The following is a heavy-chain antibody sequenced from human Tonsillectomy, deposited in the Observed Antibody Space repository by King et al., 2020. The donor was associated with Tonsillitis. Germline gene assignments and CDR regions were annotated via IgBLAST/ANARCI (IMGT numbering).Heavy chain of an antibody. V-gene: IGHV4-34*01. CDR2: INHSGST. D-gene: IGHD2-15*01. Sequence: VQLQQWGAGLLKPSETLPLTCAVYGGSFSGYYWSWIRQPPGKGLEWIGEINHSGSTNCNPSLKSRVTLSLDTSKNQFSLKLSSVIAADTAVYYCARASLRYCSGGSCYPGGWFDPWGQGTLVTVSS. CDR3: ARASLRYCSGGSCYPGGWFDP. CDR1: GGSFSGYY. J-gene: IGHJ5*02.